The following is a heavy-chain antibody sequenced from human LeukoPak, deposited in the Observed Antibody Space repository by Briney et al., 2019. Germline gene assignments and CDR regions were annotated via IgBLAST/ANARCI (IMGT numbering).Heavy chain of an antibody. D-gene: IGHD4-17*01. CDR1: AGRIDSYA. CDR2: MTSPGNYT. Sequence: GGSLMLICGEAAGRIDSYALIWFRWAPGKGLEWVSSMTSPGNYTLYTDSVKGRFTISRDNFRSTLYLQMNSLRVEDTAIYYCAKPTGDFGLTIDYWGRGTLVTVSS. CDR3: AKPTGDFGLTIDY. V-gene: IGHV3-23*01. J-gene: IGHJ4*02.